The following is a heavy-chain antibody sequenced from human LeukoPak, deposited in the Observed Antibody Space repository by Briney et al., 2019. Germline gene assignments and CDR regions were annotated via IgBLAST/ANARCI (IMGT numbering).Heavy chain of an antibody. Sequence: GGSLRLSCAASDFIFSNYVMHWIRQAPGKGLEWVAAILPDGAEKQYINSVMGRFTISRDNSKNMFYVQMNSLRLDDTAVYYCARGPYCGGDCYPDYWGQGTLVTVSS. CDR3: ARGPYCGGDCYPDY. CDR1: DFIFSNYV. D-gene: IGHD2-21*02. J-gene: IGHJ4*02. CDR2: ILPDGAEK. V-gene: IGHV3-30*03.